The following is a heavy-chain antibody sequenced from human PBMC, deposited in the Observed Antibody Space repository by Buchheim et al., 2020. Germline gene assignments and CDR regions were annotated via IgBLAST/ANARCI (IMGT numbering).Heavy chain of an antibody. CDR3: ASEYYDSSGYYYYYYGMDV. CDR2: IVPTLGIA. Sequence: QVQLVQSGAEVKKPGSSVKVSCKASGGTFTSYTFNWVRQAPGQGLEWMGRIVPTLGIANCAQGFQGRITITADKSTSTAYMELSSLGSEDTAVYYCASEYYDSSGYYYYYYGMDVWGQGTT. D-gene: IGHD3-22*01. V-gene: IGHV1-69*04. J-gene: IGHJ6*02. CDR1: GGTFTSYT.